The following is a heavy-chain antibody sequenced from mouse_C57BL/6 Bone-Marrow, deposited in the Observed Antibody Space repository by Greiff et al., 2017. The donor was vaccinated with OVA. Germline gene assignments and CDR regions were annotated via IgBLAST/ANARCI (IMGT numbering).Heavy chain of an antibody. CDR2: IYPRSGNT. Sequence: QVQLQQSGAELARPGASVKLSCKASGYTFTSYGISWVKQSTGQGLEWIGEIYPRSGNTYYNEKFTGKATLTADKSSSTAYMELRSLTSEDSAVYFCARGPPYYGSSYYYAMDYWGQGTSVTVSS. J-gene: IGHJ4*01. D-gene: IGHD1-1*01. V-gene: IGHV1-81*01. CDR3: ARGPPYYGSSYYYAMDY. CDR1: GYTFTSYG.